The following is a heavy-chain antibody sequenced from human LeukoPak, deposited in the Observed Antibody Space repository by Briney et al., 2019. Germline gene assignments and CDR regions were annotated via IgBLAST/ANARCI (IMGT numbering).Heavy chain of an antibody. V-gene: IGHV4-34*01. CDR1: GGSFSGYY. CDR3: ARGLGATWTY. Sequence: SETLSLTCAVYGGSFSGYYWSWIRQPPGKGLEWIGEINHSGSTNYNPSLKSRVTISVDTSKNQFSLKLSSVTAADTAVYYCARGLGATWTYWGQGTLVTVSS. J-gene: IGHJ4*02. CDR2: INHSGST. D-gene: IGHD1-26*01.